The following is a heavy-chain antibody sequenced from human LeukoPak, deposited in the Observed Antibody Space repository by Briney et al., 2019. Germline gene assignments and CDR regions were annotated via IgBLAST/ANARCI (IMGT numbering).Heavy chain of an antibody. J-gene: IGHJ6*03. Sequence: PGGSLRLSCAASGFTFSSYGMHWVRQAPGKGLEWVAVISYGGSNKYYADSVKGRFTISRDNSKNTLYLQMNSLRAEDTAVYYCAKALRGPSSSWFRHLYHYYYYMDVWGKGTTVTVSS. CDR3: AKALRGPSSSWFRHLYHYYYYMDV. D-gene: IGHD6-13*01. CDR2: ISYGGSNK. CDR1: GFTFSSYG. V-gene: IGHV3-30*18.